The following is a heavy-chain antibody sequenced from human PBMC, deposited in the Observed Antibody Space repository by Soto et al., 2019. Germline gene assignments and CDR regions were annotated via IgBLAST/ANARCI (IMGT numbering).Heavy chain of an antibody. J-gene: IGHJ6*02. Sequence: PGGSLRLSCAASGFTFSSYWMHWVRQAPGKGLMWVSRINSDGSSTSYADSVKGRFTISRDNAKNTLYLQMNSLRAEDTAVYYCARELPYPIPPYYYYYGMDVWGQGTTVTVSS. V-gene: IGHV3-74*01. CDR3: ARELPYPIPPYYYYYGMDV. CDR1: GFTFSSYW. D-gene: IGHD2-2*02. CDR2: INSDGSST.